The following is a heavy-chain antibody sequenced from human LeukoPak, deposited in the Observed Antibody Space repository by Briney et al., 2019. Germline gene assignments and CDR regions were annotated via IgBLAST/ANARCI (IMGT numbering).Heavy chain of an antibody. Sequence: SVKVSCKASGGTFSSYAISWVRQAPGQGLEWMGGIIPIFGTANYAQKFQGRVTITADESTSTAYMELRSLRSDDTAVYYCARDLLVSSGWYGNDAFDIWGQGTMVTVSS. CDR2: IIPIFGTA. CDR1: GGTFSSYA. V-gene: IGHV1-69*01. D-gene: IGHD6-19*01. CDR3: ARDLLVSSGWYGNDAFDI. J-gene: IGHJ3*02.